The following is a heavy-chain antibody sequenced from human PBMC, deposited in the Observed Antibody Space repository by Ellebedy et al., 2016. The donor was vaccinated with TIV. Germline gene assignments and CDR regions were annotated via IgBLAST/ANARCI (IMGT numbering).Heavy chain of an antibody. CDR2: IYYSGST. CDR1: GGSISSYY. CDR3: ARGYCSGGSCYLPHYYYGMDV. J-gene: IGHJ6*02. V-gene: IGHV4-39*07. D-gene: IGHD2-15*01. Sequence: MPGGSLRLSCTVSGGSISSYYWGWIRQPPGKGLEWIGSIYYSGSTYYNPSLKSRVTISVDTSKNQFSLKLSSVTAADTAVYYCARGYCSGGSCYLPHYYYGMDVWGQGTTVTVSS.